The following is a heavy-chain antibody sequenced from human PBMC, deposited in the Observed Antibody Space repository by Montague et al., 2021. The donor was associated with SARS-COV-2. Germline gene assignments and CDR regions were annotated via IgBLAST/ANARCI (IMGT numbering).Heavy chain of an antibody. D-gene: IGHD2-2*01. CDR1: GGSISSYY. V-gene: IGHV4-59*08. CDR3: ARLSHKMPEAAFDI. Sequence: SETPSLTCTVSGGSISSYYWSWIRQPPGKGLEWIGYIYYSGSTXXXPSXXXRVTISVDTSKNQFSLKLSSVTAADTAVYYCARLSHKMPEAAFDIWGQGTMVTVSS. J-gene: IGHJ3*02. CDR2: IYYSGST.